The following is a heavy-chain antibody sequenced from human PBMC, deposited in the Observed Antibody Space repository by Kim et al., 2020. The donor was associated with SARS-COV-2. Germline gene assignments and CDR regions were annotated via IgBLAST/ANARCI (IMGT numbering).Heavy chain of an antibody. V-gene: IGHV1-46*01. J-gene: IGHJ6*02. D-gene: IGHD3-16*02. Sequence: ASVKVSCKASGYTFTSYYMHWVRQAPGQGLEWMGIINPSGGSTSYAQKFQGRVTMTRDTSTSTVYMELSSLRSEDTAVYYCARGGGDYVWGSYPPFGMDVWGQVTTVTVSS. CDR1: GYTFTSYY. CDR2: INPSGGST. CDR3: ARGGGDYVWGSYPPFGMDV.